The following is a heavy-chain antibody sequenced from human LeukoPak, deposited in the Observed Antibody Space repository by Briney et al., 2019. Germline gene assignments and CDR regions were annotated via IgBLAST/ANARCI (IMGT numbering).Heavy chain of an antibody. CDR1: GYTFTGYY. V-gene: IGHV1-2*02. Sequence: APVKVSCKASGYTFTGYYMHWVRQAPGQGLEWMGWINPNSGGTNYAQKFQGRVTMTRDTSISTAYMELSRLRSDDTAVYYCAGEKPYCSGGSCYASFDYWGQGTLVTVSS. D-gene: IGHD2-15*01. J-gene: IGHJ4*02. CDR3: AGEKPYCSGGSCYASFDY. CDR2: INPNSGGT.